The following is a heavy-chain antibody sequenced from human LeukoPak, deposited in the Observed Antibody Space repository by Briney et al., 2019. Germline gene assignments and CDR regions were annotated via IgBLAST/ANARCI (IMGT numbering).Heavy chain of an antibody. Sequence: SETLSLTCSISGGSTSRRSYYWGWIRQPPGKGLEWIGSIYYSGSTYINPSLQSRVTISVDASTNQFSLRLSSVTAADTAVYYCASHEGWFAETFFHPLLMGPLVNV. CDR2: IYYSGST. CDR1: GGSTSRRSYY. J-gene: IGHJ6*01. CDR3: ASHEGWFAETFFHPLLMGPLVNV. D-gene: IGHD3-10*01. V-gene: IGHV4-39*01.